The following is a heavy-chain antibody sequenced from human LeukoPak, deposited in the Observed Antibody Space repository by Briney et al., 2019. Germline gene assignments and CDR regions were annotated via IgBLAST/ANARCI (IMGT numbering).Heavy chain of an antibody. D-gene: IGHD6-19*01. CDR3: AKELGVAVAGTSFDH. CDR2: IRYDGSNE. CDR1: GFTFSGYG. Sequence: GGSLRLSCVASGFTFSGYGMHWVRQAPGKGLELVEFIRYDGSNEYYADSVTGRFTVSRDNSKNTVYLQMNSLRAEDTALYYCAKELGVAVAGTSFDHWGQGTLVTVSS. V-gene: IGHV3-30*02. J-gene: IGHJ4*02.